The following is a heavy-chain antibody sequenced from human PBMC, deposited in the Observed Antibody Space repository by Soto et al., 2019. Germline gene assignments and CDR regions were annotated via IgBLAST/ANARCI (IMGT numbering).Heavy chain of an antibody. CDR2: ISIAGTNN. CDR1: GFTFSSYA. CDR3: AILSRANYHGDSFAF. Sequence: QVQLVESGGGVVQPGRSLRLSCAASGFTFSSYAMHWVRQAPGKGLEWVAIISIAGTNNYYADSVKGRFTISRDNSTNTMHLQTTSLRPEATAMYYCAILSRANYHGDSFAFWGQGTLVTVSS. D-gene: IGHD1-7*01. V-gene: IGHV3-30*03. J-gene: IGHJ4*02.